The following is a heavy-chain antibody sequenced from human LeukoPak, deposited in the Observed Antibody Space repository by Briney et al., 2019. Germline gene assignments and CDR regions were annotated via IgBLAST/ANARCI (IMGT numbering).Heavy chain of an antibody. D-gene: IGHD3-22*01. J-gene: IGHJ4*02. CDR2: IIPIFGIA. V-gene: IGHV1-69*04. CDR1: GGTFSSYA. CDR3: AREGTMIDGWYFDY. Sequence: SVKVSCKASGGTFSSYAISWVRQAPGQGLEWMGRIIPIFGIANYAQKFQGRVTITADKSTSTAYMELSSLRSEDTAVYYCAREGTMIDGWYFDYWGQGTLVTVSS.